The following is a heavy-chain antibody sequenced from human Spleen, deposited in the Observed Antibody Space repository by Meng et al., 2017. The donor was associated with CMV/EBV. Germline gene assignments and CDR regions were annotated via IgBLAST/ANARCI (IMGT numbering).Heavy chain of an antibody. CDR1: GFTVSSNY. V-gene: IGHV3-53*01. CDR3: AGRYSNGDYDY. CDR2: IYSGGST. Sequence: GESLKISCAASGFTVSSNYMSWVRQAPGKGLEWVSTIYSGGSTDYADSVKGRFTISRDNSENTLYLQMNSLRVEDTAVYYCAGRYSNGDYDYWGQGTLVTVSS. J-gene: IGHJ4*02. D-gene: IGHD2-21*01.